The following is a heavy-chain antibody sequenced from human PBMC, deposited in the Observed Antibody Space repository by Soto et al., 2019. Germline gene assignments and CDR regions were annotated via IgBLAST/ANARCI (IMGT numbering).Heavy chain of an antibody. CDR1: GFTFRDYA. CDR2: ISVGGGSI. D-gene: IGHD2-15*01. CDR3: VRDHRWAFDI. V-gene: IGHV3-48*02. Sequence: EVQLVESGGGLVQPGGSLRVSCIDSGFTFRDYAFNWVRQAPGKGLEWVSYISVGGGSIFYADSVKGRFTISRDDARNSVYLQNDTLRHEDTAVYHCVRDHRWAFDIWGQGTVVTVSS. J-gene: IGHJ3*02.